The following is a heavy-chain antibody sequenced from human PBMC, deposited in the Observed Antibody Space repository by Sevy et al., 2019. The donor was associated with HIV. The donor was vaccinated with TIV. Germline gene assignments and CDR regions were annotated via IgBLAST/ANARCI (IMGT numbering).Heavy chain of an antibody. CDR2: ISWNSGRV. J-gene: IGHJ4*02. V-gene: IGHV3-9*01. Sequence: GGSLRLSCVASGFTFDDYAMHWVRQTPGRGLEWVSGISWNSGRVGYADSVKGRFTISRDNAKNSLYLQMNSLRVEDTALYFCAKDITMIVVADVHFDYWGQGTLVTVSS. CDR3: AKDITMIVVADVHFDY. CDR1: GFTFDDYA. D-gene: IGHD3-22*01.